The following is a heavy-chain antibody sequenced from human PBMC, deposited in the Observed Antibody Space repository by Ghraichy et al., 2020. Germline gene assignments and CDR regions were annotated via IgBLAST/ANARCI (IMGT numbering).Heavy chain of an antibody. CDR2: INNNGVRT. Sequence: GGSLRLSCAASGFTFGSYSMHWVRQAPGRGLESVSAINNNGVRTYYADSVKGRFTISRDNSRNTLYLQMVSLKSDDTAVYYCAREGTPGTNDYWGQGTLVTVSS. J-gene: IGHJ4*02. V-gene: IGHV3-64*02. CDR1: GFTFGSYS. CDR3: AREGTPGTNDY. D-gene: IGHD1-1*01.